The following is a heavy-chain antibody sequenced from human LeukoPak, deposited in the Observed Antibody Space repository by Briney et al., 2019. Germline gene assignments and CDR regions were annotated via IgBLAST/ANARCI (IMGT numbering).Heavy chain of an antibody. J-gene: IGHJ4*02. V-gene: IGHV3-30-3*01. CDR1: GFTFSSYA. D-gene: IGHD3-16*02. Sequence: GGSLRLSCAASGFTFSSYAMHWVRQAPGKGLEWVAVISYDGSNKYYADSVKGRFTISRDNSKNTLYLQMNSLRAEDTAVYYCAKDAVITFGGVIVPDYWGQGTLVTVSS. CDR2: ISYDGSNK. CDR3: AKDAVITFGGVIVPDY.